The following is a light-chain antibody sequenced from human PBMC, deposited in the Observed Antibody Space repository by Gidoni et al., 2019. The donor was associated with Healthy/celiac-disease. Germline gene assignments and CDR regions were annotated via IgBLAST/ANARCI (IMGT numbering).Light chain of an antibody. V-gene: IGLV1-47*01. CDR1: SSNIGSNY. CDR2: RNN. CDR3: AAWDDSPYV. J-gene: IGLJ1*01. Sequence: QSVLTQPPSASGTPGQRVTISCSGSSSNIGSNYVYWYQQLPGTAPQLLIYRNNQRPSGVPDRFSGSKSGTSASLAISGLRSEDEADYYCAAWDDSPYVFGTGTKVTVL.